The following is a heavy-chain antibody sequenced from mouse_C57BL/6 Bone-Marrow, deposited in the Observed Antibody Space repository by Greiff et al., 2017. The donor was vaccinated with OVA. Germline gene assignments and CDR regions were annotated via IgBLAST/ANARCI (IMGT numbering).Heavy chain of an antibody. V-gene: IGHV1-56*01. J-gene: IGHJ2*01. Sequence: VQLQQSGPELVRPGASVKLSCKAPGYTFTSHWMQWVRQRPGQGLEGIGEIFPGSGSTFYNAKFKGQATLTGDTSSSTAYMQRSSLTSEDAAVDFCARDYYGSSYDYWGQGTTLTVSS. CDR2: IFPGSGST. D-gene: IGHD1-1*01. CDR3: ARDYYGSSYDY. CDR1: GYTFTSHW.